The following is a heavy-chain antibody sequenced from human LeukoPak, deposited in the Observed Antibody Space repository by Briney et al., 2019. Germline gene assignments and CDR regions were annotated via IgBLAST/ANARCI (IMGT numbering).Heavy chain of an antibody. Sequence: SETLSLTCAVYGGSFSGYYWSWLRQPPGKGLEWIGEINHSGSTNYNPSLKSRVTISVDTSKNQFSLKLSSVTAADTAVYYCARESNYHGSGTGWFDPWGQGTLVTVSS. J-gene: IGHJ5*02. CDR3: ARESNYHGSGTGWFDP. CDR2: INHSGST. D-gene: IGHD3-10*01. V-gene: IGHV4-34*01. CDR1: GGSFSGYY.